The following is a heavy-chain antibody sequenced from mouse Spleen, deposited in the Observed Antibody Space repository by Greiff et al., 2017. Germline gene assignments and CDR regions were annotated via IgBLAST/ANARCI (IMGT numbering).Heavy chain of an antibody. CDR1: GFTFSSYA. Sequence: EVQGVESGGGLVKPGGSLKLSCAASGFTFSSYAMSWVRQTPEKRLEWVATISDGGSYTYYPDNVKGRFTISRDNAKNNLYLQMSHLKSEDTAMYYCAGPYYYGSSSWFAYWGQGTLVTVSA. J-gene: IGHJ3*01. D-gene: IGHD1-1*01. CDR3: AGPYYYGSSSWFAY. V-gene: IGHV5-4*01. CDR2: ISDGGSYT.